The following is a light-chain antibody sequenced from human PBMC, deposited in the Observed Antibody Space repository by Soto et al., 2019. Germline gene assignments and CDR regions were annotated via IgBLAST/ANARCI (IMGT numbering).Light chain of an antibody. CDR2: GAS. J-gene: IGKJ1*01. CDR3: QQHNNWPPT. V-gene: IGKV3-15*01. Sequence: EIVMTQSPATLSVSPGEGATLSCKAGQSISSNVAWYRQKPGQAPRLLIYGASTRATGIPARFSGSGFGTEFTLTISSLESEDFAVYYCQQHNNWPPTFGQGTKVEIK. CDR1: QSISSN.